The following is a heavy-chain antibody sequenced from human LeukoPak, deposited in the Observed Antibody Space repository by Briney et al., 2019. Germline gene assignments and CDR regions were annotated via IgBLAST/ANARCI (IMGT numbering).Heavy chain of an antibody. J-gene: IGHJ4*02. D-gene: IGHD1-26*01. CDR2: IYYTGST. CDR3: ASNHYNGNYLYYFDY. CDR1: GDSISLYY. V-gene: IGHV4-59*08. Sequence: PSETLSLTCTVSGDSISLYYWSWIRQPPGKGLEWIGYIYYTGSTNYNPSLKSRVTISVDTSKNQFSLKLSSVTAADTAVYYCASNHYNGNYLYYFDYWGQGTLVTVSS.